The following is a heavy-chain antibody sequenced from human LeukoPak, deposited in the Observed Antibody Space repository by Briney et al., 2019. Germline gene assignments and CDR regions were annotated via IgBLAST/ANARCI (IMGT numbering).Heavy chain of an antibody. J-gene: IGHJ5*02. V-gene: IGHV4-59*01. CDR3: ARAPIPYDRSRTDYRFDP. D-gene: IGHD3-16*01. CDR1: GGSISSYY. CDR2: IYYSGST. Sequence: SETLSLTCSVSGGSISSYYWSWIRQPPGKGLEWIGYIYYSGSTNYNPSLKSRVTISLDTSKSQFSLKLTSVTAADTALYYCARAPIPYDRSRTDYRFDPWGQGTLVTVAS.